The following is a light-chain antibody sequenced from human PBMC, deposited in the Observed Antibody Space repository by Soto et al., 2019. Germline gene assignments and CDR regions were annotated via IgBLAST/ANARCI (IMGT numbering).Light chain of an antibody. J-gene: IGLJ1*01. V-gene: IGLV2-11*01. CDR3: CSYAGTFRGYV. CDR2: DVS. Sequence: QSALTQPRSVSGSPGQSVTFSCTGTSSDVGGFDYVSWVQQHPGKVPKLMIYDVSKRPSGVPDRCSGSKSGNTASLTISGLQAEDEADYYCCSYAGTFRGYVFGTGTKLTVL. CDR1: SSDVGGFDY.